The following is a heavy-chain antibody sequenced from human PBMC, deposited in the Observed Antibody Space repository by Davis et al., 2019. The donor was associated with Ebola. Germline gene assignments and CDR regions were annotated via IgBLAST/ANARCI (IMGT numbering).Heavy chain of an antibody. CDR3: ARDRLVAVAATYYFDY. V-gene: IGHV3-30-3*01. CDR2: IPSDGTNK. J-gene: IGHJ4*02. CDR1: GFTFSNYA. Sequence: PGGSLRLSCAASGFTFSNYAMHWVRQAPGKGLEWVAVIPSDGTNKYYADSVKGRFTISRDNSKNTLYLQMNGLRAEDTSVYYCARDRLVAVAATYYFDYWGQGTLVTVSS. D-gene: IGHD6-19*01.